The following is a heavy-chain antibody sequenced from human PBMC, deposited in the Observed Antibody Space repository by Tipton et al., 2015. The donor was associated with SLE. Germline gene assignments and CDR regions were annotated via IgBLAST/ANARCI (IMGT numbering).Heavy chain of an antibody. CDR2: IIHSGVT. CDR1: GESFNGYF. CDR3: ASSQVGRLGELSGSFDY. D-gene: IGHD3-16*02. J-gene: IGHJ4*02. V-gene: IGHV4-34*12. Sequence: LRLSCAVYGESFNGYFWTWIRQPPGKGLEWIAEIIHSGVTNYNPSLRSRVTISVDMSKNQVSLKLSSVTAADTAVYYCASSQVGRLGELSGSFDYWGQGTLVTVSS.